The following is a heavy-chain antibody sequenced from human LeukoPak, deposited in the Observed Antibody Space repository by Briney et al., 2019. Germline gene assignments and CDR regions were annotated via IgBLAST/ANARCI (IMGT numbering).Heavy chain of an antibody. Sequence: GGSLRLSCAASGFTFSSYSMNWVRQAPGKGLEWVSYISSSSSTIYYADSVKGRFTISRDNAKNSLYLHMNSLKDEDTAVYYCARGFYGLDAFDIWGQGTMVTVSS. V-gene: IGHV3-48*02. J-gene: IGHJ3*02. CDR2: ISSSSSTI. D-gene: IGHD3-3*01. CDR1: GFTFSSYS. CDR3: ARGFYGLDAFDI.